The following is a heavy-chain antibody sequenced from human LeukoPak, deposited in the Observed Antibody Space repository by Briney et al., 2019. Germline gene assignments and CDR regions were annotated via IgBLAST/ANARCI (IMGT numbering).Heavy chain of an antibody. CDR2: ISGSGGST. CDR1: GFTFSSYA. Sequence: VGSLRLSCAASGFTFSSYAMSWVRQAPGKGLEWVSAISGSGGSTYYADSVKGRFTISRDNSKNTLYLQMNSLRAEDTAVYYCAKYGTIFGVNDYWGQGTLVTVSS. CDR3: AKYGTIFGVNDY. D-gene: IGHD3-3*01. J-gene: IGHJ4*02. V-gene: IGHV3-23*01.